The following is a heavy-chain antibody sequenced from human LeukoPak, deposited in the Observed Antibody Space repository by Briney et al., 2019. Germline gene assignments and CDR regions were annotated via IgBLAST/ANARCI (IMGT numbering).Heavy chain of an antibody. D-gene: IGHD1-14*01. V-gene: IGHV1-8*01. Sequence: ASVRVSCKASGNIFSTYDINWVRQAPGQGLEWMGWMNPTSGNTDYARKIQGRVALSADTSIGTAYMELSSLRSDGTAVYYCSSGYNNRNWGQGTLVTVSS. J-gene: IGHJ4*02. CDR1: GNIFSTYD. CDR2: MNPTSGNT. CDR3: SSGYNNRN.